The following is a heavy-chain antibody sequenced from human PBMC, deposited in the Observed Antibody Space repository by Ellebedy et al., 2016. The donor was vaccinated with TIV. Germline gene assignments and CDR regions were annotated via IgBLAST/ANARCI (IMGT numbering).Heavy chain of an antibody. J-gene: IGHJ4*02. Sequence: AASVKVSCKASGYTFTSYSMHWVRQAPGQGLEWMGILNPIGGSTSYEQKFQGRVTMTRDKSTSTVYMELSSLRSEDTAIYYCVRDRDYPGTDFWGQGTLVTVSS. CDR1: GYTFTSYS. D-gene: IGHD6-13*01. CDR3: VRDRDYPGTDF. V-gene: IGHV1-46*01. CDR2: LNPIGGST.